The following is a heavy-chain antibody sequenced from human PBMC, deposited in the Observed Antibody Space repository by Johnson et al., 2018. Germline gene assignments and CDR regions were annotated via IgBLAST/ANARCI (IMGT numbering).Heavy chain of an antibody. J-gene: IGHJ4*02. CDR3: VRDGLGPLTFDH. Sequence: VQLQESGGGLVQPGGSLRLSCSASGFTFRNYWMHWVRQVPGKGLVWVSRIKSDGSDPIYAAAVEGRFTISRDNAKKTLSLQMNSLTAEDTAGYYCVRDGLGPLTFDHGGQGALVTVSS. V-gene: IGHV3-74*01. D-gene: IGHD3/OR15-3a*01. CDR2: IKSDGSDP. CDR1: GFTFRNYW.